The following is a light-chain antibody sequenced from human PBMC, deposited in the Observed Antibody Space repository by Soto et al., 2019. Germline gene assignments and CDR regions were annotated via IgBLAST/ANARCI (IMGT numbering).Light chain of an antibody. CDR1: TGAVTSGYY. CDR3: LLYYGGQLGV. CDR2: STN. V-gene: IGLV7-43*01. Sequence: QAVVTQEPSLTVSPGGTVTLTCASNTGAVTSGYYPNWFQQKPGQAPRALIYSTNNKYSWTPARFSGSLLGGKAALTLSGVQPEDEADYYCLLYYGGQLGVFGGGTKLT. J-gene: IGLJ2*01.